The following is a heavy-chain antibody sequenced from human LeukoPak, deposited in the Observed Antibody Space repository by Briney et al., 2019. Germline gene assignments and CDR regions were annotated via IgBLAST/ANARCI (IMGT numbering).Heavy chain of an antibody. CDR1: GGSISSGNYY. J-gene: IGHJ4*02. Sequence: SQTLSLTCTVSGGSISSGNYYWSWIRQPPGKGLEWIGYIYYSGSTYYNPSLKSRVSISVDTSKSQFSLRLSSVTAADTAVYYCARGYTFGSGEYFDYWGQGTLVTVSS. CDR2: IYYSGST. CDR3: ARGYTFGSGEYFDY. V-gene: IGHV4-30-4*08. D-gene: IGHD5-18*01.